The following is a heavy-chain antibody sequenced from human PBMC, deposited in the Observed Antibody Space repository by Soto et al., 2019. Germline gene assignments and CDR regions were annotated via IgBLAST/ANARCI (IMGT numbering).Heavy chain of an antibody. Sequence: GGSLRLSCAASGFTFSGNPMRWIRQAPGRGLEWVSGISGSGDNSYYAVSVEGRFTSSRDNSNNTLWLQMNSLRAEDTAVYFCAKAGQEEDYFDYWGQGTLVTVSS. V-gene: IGHV3-23*01. CDR3: AKAGQEEDYFDY. CDR1: GFTFSGNP. J-gene: IGHJ4*02. CDR2: ISGSGDNS.